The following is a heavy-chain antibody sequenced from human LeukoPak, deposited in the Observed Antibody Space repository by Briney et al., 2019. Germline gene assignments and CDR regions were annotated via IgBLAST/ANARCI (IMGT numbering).Heavy chain of an antibody. J-gene: IGHJ4*02. CDR3: ARYGSRGSASTRFDY. CDR1: GYSLGKNYY. CDR2: IYGTGFT. V-gene: IGHV4-38-2*01. Sequence: SETLSLTRAVSGYSLGKNYYWGWIRQPPGKGLEWIGRIYGTGFTSYNPSLTNRVTMSVDTSKNHFSLKLTSVTAADTAVYYCARYGSRGSASTRFDYWGQGILVTISS. D-gene: IGHD3-10*01.